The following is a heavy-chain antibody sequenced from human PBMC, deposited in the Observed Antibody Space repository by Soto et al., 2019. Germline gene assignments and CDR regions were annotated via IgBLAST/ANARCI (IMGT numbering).Heavy chain of an antibody. Sequence: ASVKVSCKASGYTFTSYGISWVRQAPGQGLEWMGWIGAYNGNTNYAQKLQGRVTMTTDTSTSTAYMELRSLRSDDTAVYYCASRGYYDFWSGLDYWGQGTLVTVSS. CDR2: IGAYNGNT. V-gene: IGHV1-18*01. CDR1: GYTFTSYG. D-gene: IGHD3-3*01. J-gene: IGHJ4*02. CDR3: ASRGYYDFWSGLDY.